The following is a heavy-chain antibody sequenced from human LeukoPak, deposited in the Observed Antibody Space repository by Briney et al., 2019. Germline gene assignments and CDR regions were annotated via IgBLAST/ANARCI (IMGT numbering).Heavy chain of an antibody. J-gene: IGHJ4*02. D-gene: IGHD4-11*01. Sequence: GGSLRLSCAASGLTFSSHWMHWVRQAPGKGLEWVAAINGAGDDTFHVDSVKGRFIISRDNAENSLYLQMNSLRVEDTAVYYCARDFAQSKFDYWGQGILVTVSS. V-gene: IGHV3-7*03. CDR1: GLTFSSHW. CDR2: INGAGDDT. CDR3: ARDFAQSKFDY.